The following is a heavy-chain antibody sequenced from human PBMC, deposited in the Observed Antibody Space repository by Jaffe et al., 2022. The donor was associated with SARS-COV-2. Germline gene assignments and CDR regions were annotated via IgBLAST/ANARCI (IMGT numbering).Heavy chain of an antibody. V-gene: IGHV3-23*01. D-gene: IGHD2-21*02. J-gene: IGHJ4*02. CDR3: AKSCIVVVTADEPFYFDY. CDR1: GFTFSSYA. Sequence: EVQLLESGGGLVQPGGSLRLSCAASGFTFSSYAMSWVRQAPGKGLEWVSAISGSGGSTYYADSVKGRFTISRDNSKNTLYLQMNSLRAEDTAVYYCAKSCIVVVTADEPFYFDYWGQGTLVTVSS. CDR2: ISGSGGST.